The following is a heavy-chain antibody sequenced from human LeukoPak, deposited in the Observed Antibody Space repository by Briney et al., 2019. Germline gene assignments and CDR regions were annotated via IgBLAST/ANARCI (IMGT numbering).Heavy chain of an antibody. D-gene: IGHD3-16*01. J-gene: IGHJ5*02. Sequence: PSETLSLTCTVSGGSISSYCWSWIRQPPGKGLEWIGYIYTSGSTNYNPSLKSRVTISVDTSKNQFSLKLSSVTAADTAVYYCASLIGGWRFDPWGQGTLVTVSS. CDR1: GGSISSYC. V-gene: IGHV4-4*09. CDR3: ASLIGGWRFDP. CDR2: IYTSGST.